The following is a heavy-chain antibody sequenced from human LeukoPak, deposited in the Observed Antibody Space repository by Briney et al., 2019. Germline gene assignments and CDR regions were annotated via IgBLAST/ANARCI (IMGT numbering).Heavy chain of an antibody. D-gene: IGHD6-6*01. CDR1: GGPFSGYY. V-gene: IGHV4-34*01. CDR2: INHSGST. J-gene: IGHJ4*02. CDR3: ATIPDEYSSSHFDY. Sequence: SETLSLTCAVYGGPFSGYYWSWIRQPPGKGLEWIGEINHSGSTNYNPSLKSRVTISVDTSKNQFSLKLSSVTAADTAVYCCATIPDEYSSSHFDYWGQGTLVTVSS.